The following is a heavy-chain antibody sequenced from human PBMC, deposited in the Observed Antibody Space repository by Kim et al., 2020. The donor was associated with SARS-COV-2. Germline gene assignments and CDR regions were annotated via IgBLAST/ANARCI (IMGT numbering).Heavy chain of an antibody. CDR3: VKGNPYGDDEPYFFDF. CDR2: ISRSGTTT. Sequence: GGSLRLSCEASGFTFSIFAMSWVRQPPGKGLEWVSVISRSGTTTDYTDSVKGRFTVSRDNNKNTLYLQMNSLRVEDTAVYYCVKGNPYGDDEPYFFDFWGQGTLVTVSS. V-gene: IGHV3-23*01. CDR1: GFTFSIFA. J-gene: IGHJ4*02. D-gene: IGHD4-17*01.